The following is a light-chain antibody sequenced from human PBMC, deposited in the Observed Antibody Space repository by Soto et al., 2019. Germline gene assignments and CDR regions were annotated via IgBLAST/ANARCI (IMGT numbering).Light chain of an antibody. CDR2: MGS. CDR1: QSLLHSHGYTY. J-gene: IGKJ4*01. Sequence: DIVMTQSPVSLPVSPGEPASISCRSSQSLLHSHGYTYLDWYLQKPGQSPQLLIYMGSTRASGVPGRFSGSGSGTDFTLKISRVEADDVGVYYCMQALQTPLTFGGGTKVEIK. V-gene: IGKV2-28*01. CDR3: MQALQTPLT.